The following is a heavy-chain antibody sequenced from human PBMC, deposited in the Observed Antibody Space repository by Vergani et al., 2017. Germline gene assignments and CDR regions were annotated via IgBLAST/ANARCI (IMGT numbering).Heavy chain of an antibody. CDR2: INSNSGSP. J-gene: IGHJ4*02. CDR1: GYDINNYA. Sequence: QIHLVQSGSELKKPGASVKVSCKASGYDINNYALTWVRQAPGQGPEWMGWINSNSGSPTYAQAFTGRFVFSLDTSVNTAYLQINGLQSDDTAVYFCAWVAVSGFLDYWGQGTQVTVSS. V-gene: IGHV7-4-1*02. CDR3: AWVAVSGFLDY. D-gene: IGHD6-19*01.